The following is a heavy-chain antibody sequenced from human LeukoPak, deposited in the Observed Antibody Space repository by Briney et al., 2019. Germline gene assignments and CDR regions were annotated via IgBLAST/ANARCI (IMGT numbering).Heavy chain of an antibody. CDR2: IWYDGSNK. V-gene: IGHV3-33*01. CDR1: GFTFSSYG. J-gene: IGHJ3*02. Sequence: GRSLRLSCVASGFTFSSYGIHWVRQAPGKGLEWVAVIWYDGSNKYYADSVKGQFTISRDNSKNTLYLQMNSLRAEDTAVYYCARDCSSTSCHSAFDIWGQGTMVTVSS. D-gene: IGHD2-2*02. CDR3: ARDCSSTSCHSAFDI.